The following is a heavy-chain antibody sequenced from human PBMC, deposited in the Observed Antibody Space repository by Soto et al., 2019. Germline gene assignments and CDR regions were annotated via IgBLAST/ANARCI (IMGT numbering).Heavy chain of an antibody. CDR3: ASNSYGYTLYDY. CDR1: GGSISSGDYY. D-gene: IGHD5-18*01. J-gene: IGHJ4*02. Sequence: QVQLQESGPGLVKPSQTLSLTCTVSGGSISSGDYYWSWIRQPPGKVLEWIGYIHYSGSTYYNPSLKSRVTLSVDTSKNQFSLKLSSVTAADTAVYYCASNSYGYTLYDYWGQGTLVTVSS. CDR2: IHYSGST. V-gene: IGHV4-30-4*01.